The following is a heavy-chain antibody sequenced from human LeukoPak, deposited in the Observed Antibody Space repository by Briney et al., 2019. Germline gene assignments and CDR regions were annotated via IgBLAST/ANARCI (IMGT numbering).Heavy chain of an antibody. V-gene: IGHV3-21*01. Sequence: GGSLRLSCAASGFTFSSYSMNWVRQAPGKGLEWVSSISSSSSYIYYADSVKGRFTISRGNAKNSLYLQMNSLRAEDTAVYYCARDRGSSWPFDYWGRGTLVTVSS. J-gene: IGHJ4*02. CDR1: GFTFSSYS. CDR3: ARDRGSSWPFDY. CDR2: ISSSSSYI. D-gene: IGHD6-13*01.